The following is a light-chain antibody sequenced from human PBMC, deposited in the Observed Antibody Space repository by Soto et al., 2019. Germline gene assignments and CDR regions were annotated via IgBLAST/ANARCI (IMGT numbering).Light chain of an antibody. CDR2: GNI. CDR1: SSNIGAGYD. CDR3: QSYDSSLSAYV. V-gene: IGLV1-40*01. Sequence: QSVLTQPPSVSGDPGQRVTISCTGSSSNIGAGYDVQWYQQIPGTAPKLLIYGNINRPSGVPDRFSASKSGTSASLAITGLQAEDEADYYCQSYDSSLSAYVFGTGTKVTVL. J-gene: IGLJ1*01.